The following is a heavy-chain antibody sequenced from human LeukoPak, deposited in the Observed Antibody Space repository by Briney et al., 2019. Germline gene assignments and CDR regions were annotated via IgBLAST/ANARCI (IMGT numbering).Heavy chain of an antibody. CDR1: GGSITNYH. D-gene: IGHD1-1*01. V-gene: IGHV4-59*01. CDR3: ARGSLEHSSILEK. J-gene: IGHJ4*02. Sequence: SETLSLTCTVSGGSITNYHWNWLRQPPGKGLEWIGYIYYTGGTDHNPSLKSRLTISVDTSKNQFSLRLTSVIAADTAVYYCARGSLEHSSILEKWGQGTLVTVSS. CDR2: IYYTGGT.